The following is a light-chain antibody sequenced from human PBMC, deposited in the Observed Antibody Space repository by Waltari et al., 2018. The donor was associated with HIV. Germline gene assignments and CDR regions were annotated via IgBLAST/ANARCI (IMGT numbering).Light chain of an antibody. CDR2: EGI. V-gene: IGLV2-23*01. Sequence: QSALTQPASVSGSPGQSITISCTGTSSDVGNYNLVSGYQQHPGKAPKLMIYEGIKRPSGVSNRISGSKSGNTASLTISGLQAEDEADYYCCSYGGSSNWVFGGGTKLTVL. CDR3: CSYGGSSNWV. CDR1: SSDVGNYNL. J-gene: IGLJ3*02.